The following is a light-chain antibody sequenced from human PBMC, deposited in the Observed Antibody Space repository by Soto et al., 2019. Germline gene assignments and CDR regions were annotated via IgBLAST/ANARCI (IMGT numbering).Light chain of an antibody. V-gene: IGKV3-11*01. CDR3: HQRSNWLT. CDR2: DAS. CDR1: QSVSSY. J-gene: IGKJ4*01. Sequence: EIVLTQSPATLSLSPGERATLSCRASQSVSSYLAWYQQKPGQAPSLLIYDASNRATGIPARFSGSGSGTDFTLTSSSLEPEDFAVYYCHQRSNWLTFGGGTKVEIK.